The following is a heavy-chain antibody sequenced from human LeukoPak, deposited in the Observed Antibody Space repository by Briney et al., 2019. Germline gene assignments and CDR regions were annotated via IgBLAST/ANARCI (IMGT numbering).Heavy chain of an antibody. J-gene: IGHJ6*03. Sequence: GASVKVSCKASGYTFTGYYMHWVRQAPGQGLEWMGWINPNSGGTNYAQKFQGRVTMTRDTSISTAYMELSRLRSDDAAVYYCAREFYDLGYYYYMDVWGKGTTVTVSS. D-gene: IGHD2/OR15-2a*01. V-gene: IGHV1-2*02. CDR3: AREFYDLGYYYYMDV. CDR2: INPNSGGT. CDR1: GYTFTGYY.